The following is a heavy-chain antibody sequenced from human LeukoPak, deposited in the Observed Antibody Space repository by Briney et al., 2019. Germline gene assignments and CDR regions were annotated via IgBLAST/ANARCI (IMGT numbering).Heavy chain of an antibody. Sequence: LVKPSETLSLTCTVSGVSINTYFWSWIGQPPGKGLEWIGYVYYNGITNYNPSLKSRVSISLDTSKNQFSLRLNSVTAAETAVYYCASQLGGTTFHWGQGTLVTVSS. D-gene: IGHD1/OR15-1a*01. CDR1: GVSINTYF. V-gene: IGHV4-59*01. CDR2: VYYNGIT. CDR3: ASQLGGTTFH. J-gene: IGHJ4*02.